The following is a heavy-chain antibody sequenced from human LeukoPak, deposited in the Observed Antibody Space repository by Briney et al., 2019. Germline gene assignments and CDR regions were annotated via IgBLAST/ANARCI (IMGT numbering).Heavy chain of an antibody. CDR3: ARERYSGGEFDY. CDR2: INHSGST. CDR1: GGSFSGYY. V-gene: IGHV4-34*01. D-gene: IGHD6-19*01. Sequence: SETLSLTCAVYGGSFSGYYWSWIRQPPGKGLEWIGEINHSGSTNYNPSLKSRVTISVDTSKNQFSLKLSSVTAADTAVYYCARERYSGGEFDYWGQGTLVTVSS. J-gene: IGHJ4*02.